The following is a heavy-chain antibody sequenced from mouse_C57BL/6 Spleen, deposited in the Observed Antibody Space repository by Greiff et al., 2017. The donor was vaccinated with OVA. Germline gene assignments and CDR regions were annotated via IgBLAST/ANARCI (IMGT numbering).Heavy chain of an antibody. CDR2: IDPSDSYT. Sequence: VQLQQPGAELVKPGASVKLSCKASGYTFTSYWMQWVKQRPGQGLEWIGEIDPSDSYTNYNQKFKGKATLTVDTSSSTAYMQLSSLTSEDSAVYYCARYYGSSYEYYFDYWGQGTTLTVSS. CDR1: GYTFTSYW. D-gene: IGHD1-1*01. J-gene: IGHJ2*01. V-gene: IGHV1-50*01. CDR3: ARYYGSSYEYYFDY.